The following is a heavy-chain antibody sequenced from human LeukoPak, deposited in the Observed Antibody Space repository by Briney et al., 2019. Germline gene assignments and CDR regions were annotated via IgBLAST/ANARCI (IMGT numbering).Heavy chain of an antibody. CDR1: GFTFSSYA. J-gene: IGHJ6*02. V-gene: IGHV3-30*04. CDR3: TRDHGLDV. Sequence: PGGSLRLSCAASGFTFSSYAMHWVRQAPGKGLEWVAVISYDGSNKYYADSVKGRFTISRDNAKNSLYLQMNSLRVEDTAVYFCTRDHGLDVWGQGTTVTVSS. CDR2: ISYDGSNK.